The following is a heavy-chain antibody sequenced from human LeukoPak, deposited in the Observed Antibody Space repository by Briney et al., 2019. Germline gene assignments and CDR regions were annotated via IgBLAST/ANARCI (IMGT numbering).Heavy chain of an antibody. CDR2: ISGSGGST. J-gene: IGHJ6*03. Sequence: GGSLRLSCAASGFTFSSYAMSWVRQAPGKGLEWVSAISGSGGSTYYADSVKGRFTISRDNSKNTLYLQMNSLRAEDTAVYYCAKNVRGVIDYYYYYYMDVWGKGTTVTVSS. CDR3: AKNVRGVIDYYYYYYMDV. CDR1: GFTFSSYA. V-gene: IGHV3-23*01. D-gene: IGHD3-10*02.